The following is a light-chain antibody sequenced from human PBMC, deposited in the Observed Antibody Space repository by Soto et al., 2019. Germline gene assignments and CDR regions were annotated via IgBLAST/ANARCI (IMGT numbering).Light chain of an antibody. CDR1: QGIAGW. V-gene: IGKV1-12*01. Sequence: DIQMTQSPSSLSASVGETVTMTCRASQGIAGWLSWYQQKPGKATKLLIFATSNLQGGVPSRFSGSGSRTDFTLTISSLQPEDFATYYCQHNGVFGPGTQVDIK. J-gene: IGKJ3*01. CDR2: ATS. CDR3: QHNGV.